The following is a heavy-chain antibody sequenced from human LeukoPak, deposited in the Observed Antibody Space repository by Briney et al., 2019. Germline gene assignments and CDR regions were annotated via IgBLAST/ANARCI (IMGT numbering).Heavy chain of an antibody. Sequence: SETLSLTCTVSGGFISSYYWSWIRQRPGKGLEWIGYIYYSGSTNYNPSLKSRVTISVGTSKNQFSLKLSSVTAADTAMYYCARYRYSSGWLRYFDLWGRGTQVTVSS. CDR1: GGFISSYY. V-gene: IGHV4-59*08. CDR2: IYYSGST. J-gene: IGHJ2*01. D-gene: IGHD6-19*01. CDR3: ARYRYSSGWLRYFDL.